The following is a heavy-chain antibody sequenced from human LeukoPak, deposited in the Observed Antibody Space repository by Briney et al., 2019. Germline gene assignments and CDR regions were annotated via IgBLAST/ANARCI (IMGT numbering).Heavy chain of an antibody. CDR2: ISSSSSYI. CDR1: GFTFSSYS. D-gene: IGHD3-10*01. CDR3: AREHITMVRGVIIKPTYYFDY. J-gene: IGHJ4*02. Sequence: PGGSLRLSCAASGFTFSSYSMNWVRQAPGKGLEWVSSISSSSSYIYYADSVKGRFTISRDNAKNSLYLQMNSLRAEDTAVYYCAREHITMVRGVIIKPTYYFDYWGQGTLVTVSS. V-gene: IGHV3-21*01.